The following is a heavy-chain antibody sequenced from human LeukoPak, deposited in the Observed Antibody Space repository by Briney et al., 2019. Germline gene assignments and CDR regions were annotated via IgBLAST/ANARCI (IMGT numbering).Heavy chain of an antibody. CDR1: DGSISSYY. V-gene: IGHV4-59*01. Sequence: SETLSLTCTVSDGSISSYYWSWIRQPPGQGLEWIGYIYYSGNTNYNPSLKSRVTISVDTSKNQFSLKLNSVTAADTAVYYCAREAERYSWFDPWGQGTLVTVSS. D-gene: IGHD6-13*01. J-gene: IGHJ5*02. CDR3: AREAERYSWFDP. CDR2: IYYSGNT.